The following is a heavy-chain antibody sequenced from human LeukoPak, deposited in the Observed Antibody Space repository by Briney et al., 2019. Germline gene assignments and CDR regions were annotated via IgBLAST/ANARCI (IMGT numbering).Heavy chain of an antibody. J-gene: IGHJ4*02. D-gene: IGHD6-19*01. CDR1: GFTFSSYG. CDR3: AKDEYSSAGGTIDY. CDR2: ISYDGSNK. Sequence: PGGSLRLSCAASGFTFSSYGMHWVRQAPGKGLEWGAVISYDGSNKYYADSVKGRFTISRDNSKNTLYLQMNSLRAEDTAVYYCAKDEYSSAGGTIDYWGQGTLVTVSS. V-gene: IGHV3-30*18.